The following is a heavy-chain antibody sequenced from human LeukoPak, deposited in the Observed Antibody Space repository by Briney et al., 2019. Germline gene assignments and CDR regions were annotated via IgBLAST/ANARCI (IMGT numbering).Heavy chain of an antibody. D-gene: IGHD2-2*01. CDR3: ARGAGGHAHCSSTSCSLDY. J-gene: IGHJ4*02. CDR1: GFTFSSYA. CDR2: ISSNGGST. Sequence: PGGSLRLSCAASGFTFSSYAMHWVRQAPGKGLEYVSAISSNGGSTYYASSVKGRFTISRDNSKNTLYLQMGSPRAEDMAVYYCARGAGGHAHCSSTSCSLDYWGQGTLVTVSS. V-gene: IGHV3-64*01.